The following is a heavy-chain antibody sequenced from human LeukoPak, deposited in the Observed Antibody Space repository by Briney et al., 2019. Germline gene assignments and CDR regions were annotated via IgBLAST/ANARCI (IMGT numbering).Heavy chain of an antibody. D-gene: IGHD2-15*01. V-gene: IGHV3-23*01. CDR3: AKQDCSGGSCYFDY. Sequence: GGSPRLSCAASGFTFSSYAMSWVRQAPGKGLDWVSAISGSGGSTYSADSVKGRFTISRDNSKNTLYLQMNSLRAEDTAVYYCAKQDCSGGSCYFDYWGQGTLVTVSS. CDR1: GFTFSSYA. J-gene: IGHJ4*02. CDR2: ISGSGGST.